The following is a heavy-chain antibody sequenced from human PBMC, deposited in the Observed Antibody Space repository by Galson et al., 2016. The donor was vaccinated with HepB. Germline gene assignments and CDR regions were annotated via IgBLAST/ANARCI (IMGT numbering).Heavy chain of an antibody. Sequence: CAISGDSVSSNKVVWNWIRQSPSRGLEWLGRTYLRAMWYNDYAPSVRSRITINPDISKNQFSLRLNSVTPEDTAVYYCARGVTTQAGWNWFDPWGQGTLVTVSS. CDR3: ARGVTTQAGWNWFDP. CDR2: TYLRAMWYN. V-gene: IGHV6-1*01. J-gene: IGHJ5*02. CDR1: GDSVSSNKVV. D-gene: IGHD2-21*02.